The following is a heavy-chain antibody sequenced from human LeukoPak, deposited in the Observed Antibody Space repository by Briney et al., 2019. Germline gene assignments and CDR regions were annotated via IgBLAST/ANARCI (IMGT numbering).Heavy chain of an antibody. CDR3: TRVIVAVPGYFDYFDF. J-gene: IGHJ4*02. CDR2: INEDGSNK. Sequence: GGSLRLSCTASGVSFSNHYMRCIRQAPGKGLEWVANINEDGSNKWHLGSVKGRFTVSRDNARNSLSLQMNSLRVAATAVYYCTRVIVAVPGYFDYFDFWGQGVLVTVSS. D-gene: IGHD6-19*01. CDR1: GVSFSNHY. V-gene: IGHV3-7*01.